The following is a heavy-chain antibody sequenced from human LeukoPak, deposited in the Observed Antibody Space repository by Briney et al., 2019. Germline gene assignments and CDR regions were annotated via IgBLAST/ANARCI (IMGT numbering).Heavy chain of an antibody. CDR1: GFTFSNYA. D-gene: IGHD2/OR15-2a*01. Sequence: GGSLRLSCEASGFTFSNYAMSWVRQAPGKGLEWVSTISDSGVSTYYADSMKGRSTISRDNSNNTLYLQMNSLRAEDTAVYYCAKRILDYWGQGTLVTVSS. CDR3: AKRILDY. CDR2: ISDSGVST. J-gene: IGHJ4*02. V-gene: IGHV3-23*01.